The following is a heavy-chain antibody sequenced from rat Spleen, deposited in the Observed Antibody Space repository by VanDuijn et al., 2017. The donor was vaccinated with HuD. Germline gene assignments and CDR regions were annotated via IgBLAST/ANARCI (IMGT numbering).Heavy chain of an antibody. J-gene: IGHJ3*01. CDR1: GFTFRNYD. CDR2: ISPSGGAT. V-gene: IGHV5S13*01. CDR3: VRQDTSGYSNWFAY. D-gene: IGHD4-3*01. Sequence: EVQLVESGGDLVQPGRSLKLSCAASGFTFRNYDMAWVRQAPTMGLEWVTSISPSGGATYYRDSVKGRFTVSRDNAKNTLYLQRDSLRSEDTATYYCVRQDTSGYSNWFAYWGKGTLVTVSS.